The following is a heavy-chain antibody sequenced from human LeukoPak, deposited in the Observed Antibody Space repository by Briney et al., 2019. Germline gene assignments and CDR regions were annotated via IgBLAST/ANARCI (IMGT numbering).Heavy chain of an antibody. CDR2: IYSGRST. V-gene: IGHV3-53*01. CDR1: GFTVNSNY. J-gene: IGHJ4*02. D-gene: IGHD3-3*01. CDR3: ARGALRFYYFDY. Sequence: GGSLRLSCAASGFTVNSNYMSWVRQAPGKGLEGVSVIYSGRSTYYADSVKGRFTISRDNSKNKLYLQMNSLRAEDTAVYYCARGALRFYYFDYWGQGTLVTVSS.